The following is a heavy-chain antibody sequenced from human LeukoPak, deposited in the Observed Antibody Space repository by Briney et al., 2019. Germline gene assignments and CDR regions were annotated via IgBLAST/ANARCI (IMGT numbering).Heavy chain of an antibody. Sequence: PSETLSLTCAVSGGSISSGSHYGSWVRHPAGEGLAWIGCIYTSGNTNDNPSPKSRVTISVDTSKNQFSLKLRSVAAADTAEYYCAREARAVSIDNWGQGTLVTVSS. CDR3: AREARAVSIDN. V-gene: IGHV4-61*02. J-gene: IGHJ4*02. D-gene: IGHD6-19*01. CDR2: IYTSGNT. CDR1: GGSISSGSHY.